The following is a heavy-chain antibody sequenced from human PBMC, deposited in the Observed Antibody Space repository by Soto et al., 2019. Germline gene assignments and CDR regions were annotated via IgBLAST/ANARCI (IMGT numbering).Heavy chain of an antibody. CDR3: ARPLCGGDCLYNWFDP. J-gene: IGHJ5*02. CDR2: IYYSGST. D-gene: IGHD2-21*02. Sequence: SETLSLTCTVSGGSISSSSYYWGWIRQPPGKGLEWIGSIYYSGSTYYNPSLKSRVTISVDTSKNQFSLKLSSVTAADTAVYYCARPLCGGDCLYNWFDPWGQGTLVTVSS. CDR1: GGSISSSSYY. V-gene: IGHV4-39*01.